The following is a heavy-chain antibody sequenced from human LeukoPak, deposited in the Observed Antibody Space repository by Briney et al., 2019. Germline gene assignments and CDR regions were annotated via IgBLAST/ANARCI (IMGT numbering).Heavy chain of an antibody. J-gene: IGHJ4*02. CDR2: IIPIFGTA. V-gene: IGHV1-69*01. CDR3: ASRSGITGTLLIDY. D-gene: IGHD1-20*01. CDR1: GGTFSSYA. Sequence: ASVKVSCKASGGTFSSYAISWVRQAPGQGLEWMGGIIPIFGTANYAQKFQGRVTITADESTSTAYMELSSLRSEDTAVYYYASRSGITGTLLIDYWGQGTLVTVSS.